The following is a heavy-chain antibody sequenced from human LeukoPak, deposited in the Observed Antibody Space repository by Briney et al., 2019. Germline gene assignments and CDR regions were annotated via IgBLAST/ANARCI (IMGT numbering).Heavy chain of an antibody. Sequence: ASVKVSCKASGYTFTNYDINWVRQATGQGLEWMGWMNPNSGNTGYAQKFQGRVTMTRNTSISTAYMELSSLRSEDTAVYYCARSTLGAGVSRDGYKGGGGLDYWGQGTLVTVSS. D-gene: IGHD5-24*01. CDR2: MNPNSGNT. CDR3: ARSTLGAGVSRDGYKGGGGLDY. V-gene: IGHV1-8*01. J-gene: IGHJ4*02. CDR1: GYTFTNYD.